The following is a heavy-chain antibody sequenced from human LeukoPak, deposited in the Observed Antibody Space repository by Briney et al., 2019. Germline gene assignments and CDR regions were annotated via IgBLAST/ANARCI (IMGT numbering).Heavy chain of an antibody. CDR1: GFTFSDYY. CDR2: ISSSGSTI. Sequence: PGGSLRLSCAASGFTFSDYYMSWIRQAPGKGLEWVSYISSSGSTIYYADSVKGRFTISRDNAKNSLYLQMNSLRAEDTAVYYCARGLWFGELPAELDYWGQGTLVTVSS. D-gene: IGHD3-10*01. V-gene: IGHV3-11*01. J-gene: IGHJ4*02. CDR3: ARGLWFGELPAELDY.